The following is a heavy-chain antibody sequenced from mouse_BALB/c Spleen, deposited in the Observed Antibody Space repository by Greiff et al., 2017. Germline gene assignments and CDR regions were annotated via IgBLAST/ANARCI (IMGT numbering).Heavy chain of an antibody. Sequence: VQLQQSGAELVRPRTSVKMSCKAAGYTFTNYWIGWVKQRPGHGLEWIGDIYPGGGYTNYNEKFKGKATLTADTSSSTAYMQLSSLTSEDSAIYYCASDGFTMITTGPHYYAMDYWGRGTSVTDSS. J-gene: IGHJ4*01. CDR2: IYPGGGYT. CDR3: ASDGFTMITTGPHYYAMDY. V-gene: IGHV1-63*02. D-gene: IGHD2-4*01. CDR1: GYTFTNYW.